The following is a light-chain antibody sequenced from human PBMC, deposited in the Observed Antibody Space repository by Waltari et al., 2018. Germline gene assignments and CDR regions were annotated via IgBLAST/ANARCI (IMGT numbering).Light chain of an antibody. CDR2: YAS. V-gene: IGKV3-11*01. J-gene: IGKJ3*01. CDR1: QSVSSY. Sequence: EIVLTQSPATLSLSPGERATLSCRASQSVSSYLAWYQQKRGQPPSLLIYYASNRATDIPARFSGSGSGTDFTLTISSLEPEDFAVYYCQQRLGTFGPGTKVEI. CDR3: QQRLGT.